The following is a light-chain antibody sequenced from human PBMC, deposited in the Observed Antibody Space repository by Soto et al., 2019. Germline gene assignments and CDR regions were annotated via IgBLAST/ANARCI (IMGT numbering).Light chain of an antibody. CDR2: QDS. V-gene: IGLV3-1*01. CDR1: KLGDKY. CDR3: QAWDSSTYVV. J-gene: IGLJ2*01. Sequence: SYELTQPPSVSVSPGQTASITCSGDKLGDKYACWYQQKPGKSPVLVIYQDSKRPSGIPERFSGSNSGNTATLTISGTQAMDEADYYCQAWDSSTYVVFGGGTTLTVL.